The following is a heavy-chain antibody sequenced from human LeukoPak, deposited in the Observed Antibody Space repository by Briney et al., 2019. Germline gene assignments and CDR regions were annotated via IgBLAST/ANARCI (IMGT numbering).Heavy chain of an antibody. V-gene: IGHV4-39*01. CDR3: ARGTIRKTYYDFWSGLEYYYYYYMDV. Sequence: SETLSLTCTVSGGSISSSSYYWGWIRQPPGKGLEWIGSVFYSGSASYNPSLKSRVTISVDMSKNQFSLKLRSVTAADTAVYYCARGTIRKTYYDFWSGLEYYYYYYMDVWGKGTTVTVSS. J-gene: IGHJ6*03. CDR1: GGSISSSSYY. D-gene: IGHD3-3*01. CDR2: VFYSGSA.